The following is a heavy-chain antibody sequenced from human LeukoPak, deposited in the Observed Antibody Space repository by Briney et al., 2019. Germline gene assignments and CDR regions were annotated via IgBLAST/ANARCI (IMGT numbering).Heavy chain of an antibody. CDR2: IYTSGST. J-gene: IGHJ6*03. V-gene: IGHV4-4*07. CDR3: ARDLSRGGVYYYYMDV. CDR1: GGSISSYY. Sequence: PSETLSLTCTVSGGSISSYYWSWIRQPAGKGLEWIGRIYTSGSTNYNPSLKSRVTMPVDTSKNQFSLKLSSVTAADTAVYYCARDLSRGGVYYYYMDVWGKGTTVTVSS. D-gene: IGHD2-8*02.